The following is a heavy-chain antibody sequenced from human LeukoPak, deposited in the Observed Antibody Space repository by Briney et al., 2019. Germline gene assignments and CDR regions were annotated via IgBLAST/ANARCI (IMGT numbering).Heavy chain of an antibody. J-gene: IGHJ4*02. CDR1: GFTFSKSW. V-gene: IGHV3-7*01. CDR2: IREDASGS. CDR3: ARDTMVRGVIGY. D-gene: IGHD3-10*01. Sequence: GGSLRLSCVASGFTFSKSWMMWVRQAPGKGLEWVASIREDASGSYYADSVKGRFTISRDNAKNSLYLQMNSLRAEDTAVYYCARDTMVRGVIGYWGQGTLVTVSS.